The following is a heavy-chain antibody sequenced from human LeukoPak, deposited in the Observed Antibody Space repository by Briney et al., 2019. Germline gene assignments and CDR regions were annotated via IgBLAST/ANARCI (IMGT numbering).Heavy chain of an antibody. CDR1: GGSLSSRDNY. CDR3: ARHHCTGGSCQPF. J-gene: IGHJ4*02. D-gene: IGHD2-15*01. V-gene: IGHV4-39*01. CDR2: LSYSGST. Sequence: PSETLSLTCTVSGGSLSSRDNYRGWIRQPPGKGLEWVGSLSYSGSTYYTPSLKSRVTISVDTSRNHFSLRLSSVTAADTAVYYCARHHCTGGSCQPFWGQGTLVTVSS.